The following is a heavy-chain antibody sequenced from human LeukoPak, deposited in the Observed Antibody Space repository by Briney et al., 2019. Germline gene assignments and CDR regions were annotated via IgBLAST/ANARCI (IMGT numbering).Heavy chain of an antibody. V-gene: IGHV3-9*01. Sequence: GGCLRLSCAASGFSIDDYAMHSVRQAQGKGLEWVSGISWNSGSIGYADSVKGRFTISRDNAKNSLYLQMNSLRAEDTALYYCAKVSYSSSWYGAFDIWGQGTMVTVSS. J-gene: IGHJ3*02. CDR3: AKVSYSSSWYGAFDI. CDR2: ISWNSGSI. CDR1: GFSIDDYA. D-gene: IGHD6-13*01.